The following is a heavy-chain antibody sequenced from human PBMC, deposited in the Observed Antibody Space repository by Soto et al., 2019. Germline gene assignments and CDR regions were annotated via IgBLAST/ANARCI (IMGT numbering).Heavy chain of an antibody. CDR2: IRSKANSYAT. Sequence: EVQLVESGGGLVQPGGSLKLSCAASGFTFSGSAMHWVRQASGKGLEWVGRIRSKANSYATAYAASVKGRFTITRDDSKNTEYLQVSSVKTEDTAVYYCTRTPYSSAWYRIDYYYYGMDVWGQGTTVTVSS. CDR1: GFTFSGSA. J-gene: IGHJ6*02. CDR3: TRTPYSSAWYRIDYYYYGMDV. V-gene: IGHV3-73*02. D-gene: IGHD6-19*01.